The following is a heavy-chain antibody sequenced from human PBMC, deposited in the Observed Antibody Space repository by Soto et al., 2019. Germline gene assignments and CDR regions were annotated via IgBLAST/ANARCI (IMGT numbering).Heavy chain of an antibody. D-gene: IGHD6-13*01. V-gene: IGHV3-7*01. CDR1: GYNFSLYW. CDR3: VRSRGLAARLYDY. CDR2: IKQEGSDR. J-gene: IGHJ4*02. Sequence: GVSLILSYAASGYNFSLYWKGWVRQAPGKGPEWAANIKQEGSDRSYVDSVTGRFSISRDNAKNSVYLQMNSLRAEDTAIYYCVRSRGLAARLYDYWGPGT.